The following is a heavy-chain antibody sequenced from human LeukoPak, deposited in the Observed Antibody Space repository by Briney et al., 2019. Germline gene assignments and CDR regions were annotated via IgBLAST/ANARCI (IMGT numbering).Heavy chain of an antibody. CDR3: ARRPGVNTFWYFDL. CDR2: IFYSGSS. V-gene: IGHV4-39*01. CDR1: GGSISTSSYY. D-gene: IGHD2/OR15-2a*01. J-gene: IGHJ2*01. Sequence: SETLSLTCTVSGGSISTSSYYWDWIRPPPGKGLEWIRSIFYSGSSFYNPSLKSRVTISVDTSKNQFSLKLTSVTAADTAVYFCARRPGVNTFWYFDLWGRGTLVTVSS.